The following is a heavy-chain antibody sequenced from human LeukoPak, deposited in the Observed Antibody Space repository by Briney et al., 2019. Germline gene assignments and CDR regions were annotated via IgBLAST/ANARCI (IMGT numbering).Heavy chain of an antibody. CDR2: IKQDGSEK. J-gene: IGHJ6*02. CDR1: GFTFSSYW. CDR3: ARDDMVRGVISYYYYGMDV. D-gene: IGHD3-10*01. Sequence: GGSLRLSCAASGFTFSSYWMSWVRQAPGKGLEWVANIKQDGSEKYYVDSVKGRFTISRDNAKNSLYLQMNSLRAEDTAVYYYARDDMVRGVISYYYYGMDVWGQGTTVTVSS. V-gene: IGHV3-7*01.